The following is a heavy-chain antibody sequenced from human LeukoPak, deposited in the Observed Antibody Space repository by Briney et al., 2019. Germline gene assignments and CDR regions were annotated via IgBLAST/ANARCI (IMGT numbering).Heavy chain of an antibody. V-gene: IGHV4-4*07. D-gene: IGHD3-22*01. CDR3: ARDYYDSSGYYGRGGFYYMDV. J-gene: IGHJ6*03. CDR2: IYTSGST. Sequence: SETLSLTCTVSSGSLSSYFWSWIRQPAGKGLERLGRIYTSGSTNYNPSLKSRVTISIDKSKNQFSLKLSSVTAADTAVYYCARDYYDSSGYYGRGGFYYMDVWGKGTTVTVSS. CDR1: SGSLSSYF.